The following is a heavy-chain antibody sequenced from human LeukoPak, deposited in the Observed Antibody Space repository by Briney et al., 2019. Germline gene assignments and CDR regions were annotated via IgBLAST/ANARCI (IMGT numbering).Heavy chain of an antibody. V-gene: IGHV4-34*01. CDR3: VYGDYGVWFDP. J-gene: IGHJ5*02. CDR1: GGSLSGYY. D-gene: IGHD4-17*01. CDR2: INHSGST. Sequence: SETLSLTCAVYGGSLSGYYWSWIRQPPGKGLEWIGEINHSGSTKYNPSLKSRVTISVDTSKNQFSLKLTSVTAADTAVYYCVYGDYGVWFDPWGQGTLVTVSS.